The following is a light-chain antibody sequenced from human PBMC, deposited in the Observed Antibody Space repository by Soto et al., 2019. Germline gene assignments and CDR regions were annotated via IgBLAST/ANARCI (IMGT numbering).Light chain of an antibody. V-gene: IGLV1-40*01. CDR3: QSYDSSLSGVV. J-gene: IGLJ2*01. CDR1: SPNIGAGYD. Sequence: QSVRTQPPSVSGAPGQRVTISCTGSSPNIGAGYDVHWYQQLPGTAPKLLIYGNSNRPSGVPDRFSGSKSGTSASLAITGLQAEDEADYYCQSYDSSLSGVVFGGGTKLTVL. CDR2: GNS.